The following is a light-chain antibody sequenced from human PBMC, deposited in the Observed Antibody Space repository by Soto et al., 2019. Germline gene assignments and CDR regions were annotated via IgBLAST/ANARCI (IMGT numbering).Light chain of an antibody. CDR1: QTISSW. CDR2: KAS. J-gene: IGKJ1*01. CDR3: QHYNSYSEA. Sequence: DIQMTQSPSTLSGSVGDRVTITCRASQTISSWLAWYQQKQGKAPKIXIYKASTLKSGVPSRFSGSGSGTEFTLTISSLQPDDFATYYCQHYNSYSEAFGQGTKVDNK. V-gene: IGKV1-5*03.